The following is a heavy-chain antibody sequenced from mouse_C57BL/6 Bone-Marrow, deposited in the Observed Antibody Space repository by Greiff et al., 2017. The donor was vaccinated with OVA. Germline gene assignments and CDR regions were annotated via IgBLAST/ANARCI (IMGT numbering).Heavy chain of an antibody. V-gene: IGHV5-12*01. J-gene: IGHJ1*03. CDR1: GFTFSDYY. Sequence: EVMLVESGGGLVQPGGSLKLSCAASGFTFSDYYMYWVRQTPEKRLEWVAYISNGGGSTYYPDTVKGRFTISRDNAKNTLYLQMSRLKSEDTAMYYCARSYGSSPYWYFDVWGTGTTVTVSS. CDR3: ARSYGSSPYWYFDV. D-gene: IGHD1-1*01. CDR2: ISNGGGST.